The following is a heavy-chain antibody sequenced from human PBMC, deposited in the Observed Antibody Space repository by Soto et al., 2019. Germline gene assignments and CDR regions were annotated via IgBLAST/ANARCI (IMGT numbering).Heavy chain of an antibody. V-gene: IGHV4-39*01. D-gene: IGHD2-15*01. CDR1: DGSISSSSYY. CDR3: NGWWDAFDI. J-gene: IGHJ3*02. CDR2: IYYSGST. Sequence: QLQLQESGPGLVKPSETLSLTCTVSDGSISSSSYYWGWIRQPPGKGLEWIGSIYYSGSTYYNPSLKSRVTISVDTSKNQFSLKLSSVTAADTVVDYCNGWWDAFDIWGQRTMVTVSS.